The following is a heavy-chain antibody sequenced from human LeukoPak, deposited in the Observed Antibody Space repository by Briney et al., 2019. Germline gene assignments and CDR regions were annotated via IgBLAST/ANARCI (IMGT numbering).Heavy chain of an antibody. CDR3: AGTRGGYSYGYTEDY. Sequence: SETLSLTCSVSGGSISSSSNYWGWIRQPPGKGLEWIWSVYYSGSTYYNPSLKSRVTISVDTSKNQFSLKLSSVTAADTAVYYCAGTRGGYSYGYTEDYWGQGTLVTVSS. D-gene: IGHD5-18*01. CDR1: GGSISSSSNY. J-gene: IGHJ4*02. V-gene: IGHV4-39*01. CDR2: VYYSGST.